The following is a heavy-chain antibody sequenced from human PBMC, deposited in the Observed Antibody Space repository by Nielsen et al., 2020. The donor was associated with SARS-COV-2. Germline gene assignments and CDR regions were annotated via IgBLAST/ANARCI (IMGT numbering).Heavy chain of an antibody. D-gene: IGHD4-17*01. CDR2: TYYRSKWYN. J-gene: IGHJ6*03. V-gene: IGHV6-1*01. CDR3: ARARGAYGDYYYYYYTDV. CDR1: GDSVSSNSAA. Sequence: SQTLSLTCAVSGDSVSSNSAAWNWIRQSPSRGLEWLGRTYYRSKWYNDYAVSVKSRITINPDTFKNQFSLQLNSVTPEDTAVYYCARARGAYGDYYYYYYTDVWGKGTTVTVSS.